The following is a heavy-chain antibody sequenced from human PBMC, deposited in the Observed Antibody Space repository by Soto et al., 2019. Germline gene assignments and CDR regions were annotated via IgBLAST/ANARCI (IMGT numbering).Heavy chain of an antibody. J-gene: IGHJ4*02. V-gene: IGHV3-15*07. CDR2: IKPKSEGETA. Sequence: QLVQSGGGLVKPGGSLRLSCVASRFNFSTAWLNWIRQAPGKGLEWVGRIKPKSEGETADYTAPVRGRFTISRDDSQNTLHLQMDSLKTQDTAVYYCATVPYSSGPTWDLGVLVTVSS. CDR3: ATVPYSSGPT. D-gene: IGHD6-19*01. CDR1: RFNFSTAW.